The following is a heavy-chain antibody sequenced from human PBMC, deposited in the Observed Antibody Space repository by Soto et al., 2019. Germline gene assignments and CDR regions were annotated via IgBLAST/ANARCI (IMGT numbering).Heavy chain of an antibody. D-gene: IGHD2-15*01. CDR1: GYIFTYYY. CDR2: INPNGGST. V-gene: IGHV1-46*01. Sequence: ASVKVSCKASGYIFTYYYMHWVRQSPGQGLEWVGRINPNGGSTSYAQKFQGRVTMTRDTSTSTLYMELRSLRSEDTAVYYCAREFCTGGSCYSGSFDPWGQGTLVTVSS. CDR3: AREFCTGGSCYSGSFDP. J-gene: IGHJ5*02.